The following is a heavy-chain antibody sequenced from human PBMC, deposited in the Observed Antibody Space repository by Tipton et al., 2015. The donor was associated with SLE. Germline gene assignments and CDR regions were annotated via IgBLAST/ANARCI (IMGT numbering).Heavy chain of an antibody. CDR1: GFTFSSCA. D-gene: IGHD3-16*02. V-gene: IGHV3-64D*08. Sequence: SLRLSCSASGFTFSSCAMHWVRQAPGKGLEYVSAISSNGGSTYYADSVKGRFTISRDNSKNTLFLQMSSLRAEDTAVYYCTRLRLGELSSIYFWGQGTLVTVSS. CDR2: ISSNGGST. CDR3: TRLRLGELSSIYF. J-gene: IGHJ4*02.